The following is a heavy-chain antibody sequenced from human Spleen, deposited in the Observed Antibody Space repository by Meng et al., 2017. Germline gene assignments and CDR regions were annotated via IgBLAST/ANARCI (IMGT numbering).Heavy chain of an antibody. J-gene: IGHJ5*02. CDR3: ARDNLYWFDP. CDR1: GGPISESY. V-gene: IGHV4-59*13. Sequence: QVQLQESGPRLVMPSETLSLTCIVTGGPISESYWTWIRQPPGKGLEWIGYIYHSGGTTYNPSLKSRVTISIDTSTNQFSLKLKSVTAADTAVYYCARDNLYWFDPWGQGTLVTVSS. CDR2: IYHSGGT.